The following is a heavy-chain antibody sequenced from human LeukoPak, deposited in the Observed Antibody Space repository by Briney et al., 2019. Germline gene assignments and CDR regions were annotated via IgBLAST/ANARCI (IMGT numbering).Heavy chain of an antibody. CDR3: ARHFPGGSGYLYYFDY. Sequence: SETLSLTCAVYGGSFSGYYWGWVRQPPGKGLEWIGTIYHSGSTYYNPSLKSRLIISVDTSKNQFSLKLSSVTAADTAVYYCARHFPGGSGYLYYFDYWGQGTLVTVSS. J-gene: IGHJ4*02. D-gene: IGHD3-3*01. V-gene: IGHV4-34*01. CDR1: GGSFSGYY. CDR2: IYHSGST.